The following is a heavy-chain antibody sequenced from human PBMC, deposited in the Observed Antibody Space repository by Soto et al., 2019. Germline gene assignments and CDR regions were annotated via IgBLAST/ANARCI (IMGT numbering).Heavy chain of an antibody. CDR2: IYYSGST. CDR1: GGSISSYY. Sequence: SETLSLTCIVSGGSISSYYWSWIRQPPGKGLEWIGYIYYSGSTNYNPSLKSRVTISVDTSKNQFSLKLSSVTAADTAVYYCARSKYSGSYFDYWGQGTLVTVSS. J-gene: IGHJ4*02. V-gene: IGHV4-59*08. CDR3: ARSKYSGSYFDY. D-gene: IGHD1-26*01.